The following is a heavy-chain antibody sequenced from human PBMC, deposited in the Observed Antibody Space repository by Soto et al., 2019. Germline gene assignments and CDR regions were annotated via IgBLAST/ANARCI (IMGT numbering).Heavy chain of an antibody. D-gene: IGHD3-9*01. J-gene: IGHJ6*03. CDR2: ISGSGGST. V-gene: IGHV3-23*01. CDR1: GFTFSSYA. Sequence: GGSLSLSCAASGFTFSSYAMSWVRQAPGKGLEWVSAISGSGGSTYYADSVKGRFTISRDNSKNTLYLQMNSLRAEDTAVYYCAKEGVYYDILTGYYQGSNYMDVWGKGTTVTVSS. CDR3: AKEGVYYDILTGYYQGSNYMDV.